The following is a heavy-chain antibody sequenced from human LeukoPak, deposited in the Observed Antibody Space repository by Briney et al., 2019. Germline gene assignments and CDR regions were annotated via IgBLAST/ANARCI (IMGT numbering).Heavy chain of an antibody. CDR2: IYYSGST. D-gene: IGHD6-13*01. CDR3: ARGVGAAAGNYYYYGMDV. CDR1: GGSISSYY. Sequence: SETLSLTCTVSGGSISSYYWSWIRQPPGKGLEWIGYIYYSGSTNYNPSLKSRVTISVDTSKNQFSLKLSSVTAADTAVYYCARGVGAAAGNYYYYGMDVWGQGTTVTVSS. V-gene: IGHV4-59*01. J-gene: IGHJ6*02.